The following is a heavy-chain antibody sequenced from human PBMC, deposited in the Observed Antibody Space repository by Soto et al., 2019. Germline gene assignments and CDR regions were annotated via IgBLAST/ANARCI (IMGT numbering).Heavy chain of an antibody. D-gene: IGHD3-22*01. V-gene: IGHV3-33*01. J-gene: IGHJ4*02. CDR3: ARENYYDSSGYGPDLDY. CDR1: GFSFSSYG. Sequence: PGGSLRLSCAASGFSFSSYGMHWVRQAPGKGLEWVALIWYDGREKYYADTVKGRFTISRDNSKNTLYLQMNSLRAEDTAVYYCARENYYDSSGYGPDLDYWGQGT. CDR2: IWYDGREK.